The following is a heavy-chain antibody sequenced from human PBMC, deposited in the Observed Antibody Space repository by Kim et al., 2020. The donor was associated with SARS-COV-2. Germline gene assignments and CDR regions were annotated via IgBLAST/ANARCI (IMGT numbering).Heavy chain of an antibody. Sequence: SNPSLKSRVTISVDTSKNQFSLKLSSVTAADTAVYYCARVGSSSWYAFDIWGQGTMVTVSS. V-gene: IGHV4-31*02. CDR3: ARVGSSSWYAFDI. D-gene: IGHD6-13*01. J-gene: IGHJ3*02.